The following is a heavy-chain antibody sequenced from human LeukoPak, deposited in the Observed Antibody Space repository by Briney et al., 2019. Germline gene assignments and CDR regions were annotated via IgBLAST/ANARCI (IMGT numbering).Heavy chain of an antibody. V-gene: IGHV4-39*07. D-gene: IGHD3-3*01. CDR3: ARASTIFGHFAY. CDR1: GGSISVTPYS. J-gene: IGHJ4*02. CDR2: IYYSGST. Sequence: SETLSLTCAISGGSISVTPYSWGWIRQPPGKGLEWIGSIYYSGSTYYNPSLKSRLTISVDTSKHQFSLKLTSVTAADTAVYYCARASTIFGHFAYWGRGTLVTVSS.